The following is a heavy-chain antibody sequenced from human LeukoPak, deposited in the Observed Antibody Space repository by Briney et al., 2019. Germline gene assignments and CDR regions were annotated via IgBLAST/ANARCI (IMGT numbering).Heavy chain of an antibody. V-gene: IGHV4-39*01. CDR3: ARRSGRTPNYFDP. J-gene: IGHJ5*02. CDR1: GGSVSSSDYY. D-gene: IGHD6-25*01. Sequence: SETLSLTCTVPGGSVSSSDYYWAWIRQPPGKGLEWIGAIFYNGKTFHNPSLENRVTMSVDSSKNQFSLKLTSVTAADTAVYYCARRSGRTPNYFDPWGQGTLVTVSS. CDR2: IFYNGKT.